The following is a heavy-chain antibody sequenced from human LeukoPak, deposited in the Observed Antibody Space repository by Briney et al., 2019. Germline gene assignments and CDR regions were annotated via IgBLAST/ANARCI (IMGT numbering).Heavy chain of an antibody. CDR2: MSGSGGST. D-gene: IGHD3/OR15-3a*01. CDR1: GFTFSNYA. Sequence: GGSLRLSCVVSGFTFSNYAMSWVRQAPGKGLEWVSAMSGSGGSTNYADSVKGRFTISRDNFKNTLYLQMNSLRAEDTAVYYCAKDRGVIFDSYFDYWGQGALVTVSS. CDR3: AKDRGVIFDSYFDY. V-gene: IGHV3-23*01. J-gene: IGHJ4*02.